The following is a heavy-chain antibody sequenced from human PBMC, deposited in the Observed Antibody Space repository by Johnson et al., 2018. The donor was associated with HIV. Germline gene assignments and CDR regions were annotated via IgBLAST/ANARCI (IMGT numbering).Heavy chain of an antibody. D-gene: IGHD6-13*01. J-gene: IGHJ3*02. CDR3: ARALSWFDAFDI. Sequence: QMQLVESGGGVVQPGRSLRLSCAASGFTFSSYAMHWVRQAPGKGLEWVAVISYDGSNKYYADSVKGRLTISRDNSKNTLFLQMNSLRAEDTAVYYCARALSWFDAFDIWGQGTMVTVSS. CDR1: GFTFSSYA. V-gene: IGHV3-30*04. CDR2: ISYDGSNK.